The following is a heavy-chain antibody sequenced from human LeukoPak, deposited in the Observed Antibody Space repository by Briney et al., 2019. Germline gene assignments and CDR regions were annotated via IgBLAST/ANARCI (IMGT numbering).Heavy chain of an antibody. CDR1: GYTFTSYY. D-gene: IGHD2-2*01. CDR2: INPSGGST. Sequence: ASVKVSCKASGYTFTSYYMHWVRQAPGQGLEWMGIINPSGGSTSYAQKFQGRVTMTRDTSTSTAYMELRSLRSDDTAVYYCARVSVLPAAISPNWFDPWGQGTLVTVSS. CDR3: ARVSVLPAAISPNWFDP. J-gene: IGHJ5*02. V-gene: IGHV1-46*01.